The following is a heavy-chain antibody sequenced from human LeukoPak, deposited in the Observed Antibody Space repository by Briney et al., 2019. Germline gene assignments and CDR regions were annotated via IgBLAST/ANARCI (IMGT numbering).Heavy chain of an antibody. D-gene: IGHD2-8*01. CDR3: AKGGRGNGEVY. Sequence: GGSLRLPCAFSGFTYSSYWMNGVRQAPGKGLEWVANIKQDGSEKNYVDSVKGRFTISRDNAKSSLFLQMNDLRAEDTAVYYCAKGGRGNGEVYWGQGTLVTVSS. J-gene: IGHJ4*02. CDR2: IKQDGSEK. CDR1: GFTYSSYW. V-gene: IGHV3-7*01.